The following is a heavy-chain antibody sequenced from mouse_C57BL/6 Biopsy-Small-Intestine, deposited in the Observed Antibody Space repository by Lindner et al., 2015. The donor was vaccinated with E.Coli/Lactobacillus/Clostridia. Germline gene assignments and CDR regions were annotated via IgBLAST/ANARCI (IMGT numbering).Heavy chain of an antibody. J-gene: IGHJ4*01. Sequence: SVKVSCKAFGGSFSNYAISWVRQAPGQGFEWMGGIVPIFGEAKYPQKFQGRVTITADESTSTAYMELTSLRSEDTAVYYCARGMDAAIAHYEYWGQGTLVTVSS. CDR1: GGSFSNYA. CDR3: ARGMDAAIAHYEY. CDR2: IVPIFGEA. V-gene: IGHV1-69*02. D-gene: IGHD6-5*01.